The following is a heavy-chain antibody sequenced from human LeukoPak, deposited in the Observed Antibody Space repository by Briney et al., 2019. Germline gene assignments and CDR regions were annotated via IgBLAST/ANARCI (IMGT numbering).Heavy chain of an antibody. J-gene: IGHJ6*04. V-gene: IGHV1-69*06. D-gene: IGHD3-10*01. CDR1: GGTFSSYA. CDR3: ARHSTMVRGVIGSYYYYGMDV. Sequence: SVKVSCKASGGTFSSYAISWVRQAPGQGLEWMGGIIPIFGTANYAQKFQGRVTITADKSTSTAYMELSSLRSEDTAVYYCARHSTMVRGVIGSYYYYGMDVWGKGTTVTVSS. CDR2: IIPIFGTA.